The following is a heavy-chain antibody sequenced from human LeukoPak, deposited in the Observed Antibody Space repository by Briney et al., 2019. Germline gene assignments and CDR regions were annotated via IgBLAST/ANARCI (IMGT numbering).Heavy chain of an antibody. CDR3: ARVGGINEGIQLWPLDY. D-gene: IGHD5-18*01. CDR2: INHSGST. CDR1: GGSFSGYY. Sequence: SETLSHTCAVYGGSFSGYYWSWIRQPPGKGLEWIGEINHSGSTNYNPSLKSRVTISVDTSKNQFSLKLSSVTAADTAVYYCARVGGINEGIQLWPLDYWGQGTLVIVSS. V-gene: IGHV4-34*01. J-gene: IGHJ4*02.